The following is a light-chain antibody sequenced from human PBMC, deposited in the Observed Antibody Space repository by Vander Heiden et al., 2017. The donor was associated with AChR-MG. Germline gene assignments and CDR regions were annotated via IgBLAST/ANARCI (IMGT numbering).Light chain of an antibody. J-gene: IGKJ2*01. CDR1: QSVSSNY. CDR3: QQDSTSPYT. Sequence: EVVLTQSPGTLSLSPGEGTTLSCRASQSVSSNYLAWYQQKPGQAPRLLIFGASSRATGIPDRFSGSGSGTDFTLTISRLEPEDLAVYYCQQDSTSPYTFGQGTKLDIK. CDR2: GAS. V-gene: IGKV3-20*01.